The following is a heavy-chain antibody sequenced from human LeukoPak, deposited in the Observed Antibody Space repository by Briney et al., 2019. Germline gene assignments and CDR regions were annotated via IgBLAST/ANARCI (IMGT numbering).Heavy chain of an antibody. CDR3: AREITMVRGSLNWFDA. CDR2: IYHSGST. D-gene: IGHD3-10*01. V-gene: IGHV4-4*02. J-gene: IGHJ5*02. Sequence: SGTLSLTCAVSGGSISSSNWWSWVRQPPGKGLEWIGEIYHSGSTNYNPSLKSRVTISVDKSKNQFSLKLSSVTAADTAVYYCAREITMVRGSLNWFDAWGQGTLVTVSS. CDR1: GGSISSSNW.